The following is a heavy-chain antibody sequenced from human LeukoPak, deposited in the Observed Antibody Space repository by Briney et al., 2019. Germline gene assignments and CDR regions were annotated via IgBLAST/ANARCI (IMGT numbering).Heavy chain of an antibody. J-gene: IGHJ4*02. V-gene: IGHV3-30*03. CDR2: ISYDGNKK. Sequence: GGSLRLSCAASGFTFTSYNFHWVRQAPGKGLQWVGMISYDGNKKYEDSVKGRITISRENSKNTLYLQMTSLRLEDTAVYFCVRDFPNSEPRFDWWGQGTLVTVSS. CDR3: VRDFPNSEPRFDW. CDR1: GFTFTSYN.